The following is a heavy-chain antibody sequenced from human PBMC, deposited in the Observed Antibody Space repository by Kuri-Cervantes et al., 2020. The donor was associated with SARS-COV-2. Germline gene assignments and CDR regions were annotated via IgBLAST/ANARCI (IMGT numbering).Heavy chain of an antibody. V-gene: IGHV3-23*01. CDR1: GFTFSSYA. J-gene: IGHJ4*02. Sequence: GESLKISCAASGFTFSSYAMSWVRQAPGKGLEWVSAISGSGGSTYYADSVKGRFTISRDNSKNTLYLQMNSLRAGDTAVYYCATGWSLAIWGQGTLVTVSS. CDR3: ATGWSLAI. CDR2: ISGSGGST. D-gene: IGHD2-8*01.